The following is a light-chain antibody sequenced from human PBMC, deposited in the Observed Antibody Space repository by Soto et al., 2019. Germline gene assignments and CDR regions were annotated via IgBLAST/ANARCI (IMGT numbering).Light chain of an antibody. CDR3: SSYAGSNSYV. V-gene: IGLV2-8*01. CDR2: EVT. CDR1: SSDVGGYSY. Sequence: QSALTQPPSASGSPGQSVTISCTGTSSDVGGYSYVSWYQHHPGKAPKVMIYEVTRRPSGVPDRFSGSKSGNTASLTVSGLQAEDEADYYCSSYAGSNSYVFGTGTKLTVL. J-gene: IGLJ1*01.